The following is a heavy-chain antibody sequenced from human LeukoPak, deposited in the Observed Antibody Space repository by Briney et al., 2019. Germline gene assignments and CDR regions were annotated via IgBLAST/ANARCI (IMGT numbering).Heavy chain of an antibody. CDR3: AREATRYCSSTSCLYWYFDL. Sequence: SETLSLTCAVYGGSFSGYYWSWIRQPPGKGLEWIGEINHSGSTNYNPSLKSRVTISVDTSKNQFSLKLSSVTAADTAVYYCAREATRYCSSTSCLYWYFDLWGRGTLVTVSS. J-gene: IGHJ2*01. D-gene: IGHD2-2*01. CDR1: GGSFSGYY. V-gene: IGHV4-34*01. CDR2: INHSGST.